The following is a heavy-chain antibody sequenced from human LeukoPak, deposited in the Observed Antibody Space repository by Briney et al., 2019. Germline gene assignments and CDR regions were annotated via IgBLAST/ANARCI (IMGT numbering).Heavy chain of an antibody. D-gene: IGHD3-10*01. J-gene: IGHJ4*02. CDR2: ISAYNGNT. Sequence: VASVKVSCKASGYTFTSYGISWVRQAPGQGLEWMGWISAYNGNTNYAQKLQGRVTMTTDTSTSTAYMELRSLRSDDTAVYYCARDLPRTPITMVRGRVSDYWGQGTLVTVSS. CDR3: ARDLPRTPITMVRGRVSDY. V-gene: IGHV1-18*01. CDR1: GYTFTSYG.